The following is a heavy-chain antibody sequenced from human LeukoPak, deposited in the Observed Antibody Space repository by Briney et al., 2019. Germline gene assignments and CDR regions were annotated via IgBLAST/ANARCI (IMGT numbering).Heavy chain of an antibody. D-gene: IGHD6-13*01. CDR2: IYYSGST. V-gene: IGHV4-59*01. CDR1: GGSISSYY. CDR3: ARSRTPAGIAAASFDY. J-gene: IGHJ4*02. Sequence: PSETLSLTCTVSGGSISSYYWSWIRQSPGKGLEWIGYIYYSGSTNYNPSLKSRVTISVDTSKNQISLKLSSVTAADTAVYYCARSRTPAGIAAASFDYWGQGTLVTVSS.